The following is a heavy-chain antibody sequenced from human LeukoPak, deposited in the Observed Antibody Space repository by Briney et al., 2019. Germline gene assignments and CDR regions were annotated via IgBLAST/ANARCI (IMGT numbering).Heavy chain of an antibody. CDR2: IIPISGTA. Sequence: SVKVSCKASGGTFSSYAISWVRQAPGQGLEWMGGIIPISGTANYAQKFQGRVTITTDESTSTAYMELSSLRSEDTAVYYCARVAGRVGWFDPWGQGTLVTVSS. V-gene: IGHV1-69*05. J-gene: IGHJ5*02. CDR1: GGTFSSYA. D-gene: IGHD3-10*01. CDR3: ARVAGRVGWFDP.